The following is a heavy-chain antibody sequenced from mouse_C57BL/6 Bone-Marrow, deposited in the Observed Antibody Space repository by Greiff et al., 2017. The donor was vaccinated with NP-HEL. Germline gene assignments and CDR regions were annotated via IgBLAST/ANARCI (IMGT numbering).Heavy chain of an antibody. CDR2: IWRGGST. D-gene: IGHD1-1*01. Sequence: VQLQQSGPGLVQPSQSLSITCTVSGFSFPRYGVHWVRQSPGQGLEWLGVIWRGGSTDYNAAFMSRLSITKDNSKSQVFFKMNSLQADETSKYYGAKKKKKPGSSYGYFDVWGTGTTVTVSS. V-gene: IGHV2-5*01. J-gene: IGHJ1*03. CDR1: GFSFPRYG. CDR3: AKKKKKPGSSYGYFDV.